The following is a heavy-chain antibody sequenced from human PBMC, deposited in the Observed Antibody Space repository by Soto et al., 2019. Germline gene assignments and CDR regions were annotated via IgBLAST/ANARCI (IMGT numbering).Heavy chain of an antibody. J-gene: IGHJ3*02. V-gene: IGHV3-9*01. Sequence: GGSLRLSCAASGFTFDDYAMHWVRQAPGKGLEWVSGISWNSGSIGYADSVKGRFTISRDNAKNSLYLQMNSLRAEDTALYYCAKDLPPAASWDAFDIWGQGTMVTVSS. CDR2: ISWNSGSI. CDR3: AKDLPPAASWDAFDI. D-gene: IGHD2-2*01. CDR1: GFTFDDYA.